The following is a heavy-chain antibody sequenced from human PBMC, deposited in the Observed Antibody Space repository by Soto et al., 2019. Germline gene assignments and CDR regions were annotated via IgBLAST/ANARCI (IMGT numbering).Heavy chain of an antibody. V-gene: IGHV3-23*01. CDR3: AKNGDCDYDAFDV. Sequence: GASLRLSCAAPDWTMRRYAMRWDRQAPGKGLEWVSGITGNSARIYYADSVKGRFSISRDNSKNTLYLQMDTLRAEDTAVYYGAKNGDCDYDAFDVWGHGTVGTV. CDR1: DWTMRRYA. D-gene: IGHD2-21*02. CDR2: ITGNSARI. J-gene: IGHJ3*01.